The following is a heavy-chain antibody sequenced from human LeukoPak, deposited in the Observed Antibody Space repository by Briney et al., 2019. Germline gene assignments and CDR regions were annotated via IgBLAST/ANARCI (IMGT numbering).Heavy chain of an antibody. CDR1: GFTFSDYY. Sequence: LRLSCAASGFTFSDYYWSWIRQHPGKGLEWIGYIYYSGSTYYNPSLRSRVTISVDTSKNQFSLKLSSVTAADTAVYYCARGSGWYGGDYWGQGTLVTVSS. J-gene: IGHJ4*02. CDR2: IYYSGST. V-gene: IGHV4-31*02. D-gene: IGHD6-19*01. CDR3: ARGSGWYGGDY.